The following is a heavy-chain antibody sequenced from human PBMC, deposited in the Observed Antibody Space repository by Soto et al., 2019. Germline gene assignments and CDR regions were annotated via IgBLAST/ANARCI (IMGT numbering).Heavy chain of an antibody. Sequence: EVQLVESGGGLVQPGGSLRLSCAASGFTFSSHYMAWVRQAPGKGLEWVANINRDGSEKNYVDSVKGRFTISRDNAKNSLYLQINSLRAEDTAVYYCARDGGVRRIDYWGQGTLVTVSS. CDR2: INRDGSEK. CDR3: ARDGGVRRIDY. CDR1: GFTFSSHY. V-gene: IGHV3-7*01. J-gene: IGHJ4*02. D-gene: IGHD2-8*02.